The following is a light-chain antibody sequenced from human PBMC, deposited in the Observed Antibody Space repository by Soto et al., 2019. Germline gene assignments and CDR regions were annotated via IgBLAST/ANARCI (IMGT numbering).Light chain of an antibody. CDR1: QSITTW. V-gene: IGKV1-5*03. J-gene: IGKJ2*01. CDR2: KAT. Sequence: DIEMTQSPSTLSASVGDRVTITCRASQSITTWLAWYQQKPGKAPKLLIYKATNVQTGVPSRFSGRGSGTECSRTIGSLQPEDFAIYYCQQYNDYQYTFGQGSKLEIK. CDR3: QQYNDYQYT.